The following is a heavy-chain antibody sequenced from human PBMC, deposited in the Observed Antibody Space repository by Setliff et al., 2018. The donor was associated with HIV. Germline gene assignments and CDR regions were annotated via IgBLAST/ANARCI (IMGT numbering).Heavy chain of an antibody. D-gene: IGHD6-13*01. V-gene: IGHV3-30*04. CDR3: ARGVAADGTYFDY. CDR1: GLTFSNSA. CDR2: ISYDGSNK. Sequence: LRLSCAASGLTFSNSAMHWVRQAPGKGLGWVAGISYDGSNKYYTDSVKGRFTISRDNSKNTLYLQMNSLRAEDSAVYYCARGVAADGTYFDYWGQGALVTVSS. J-gene: IGHJ4*01.